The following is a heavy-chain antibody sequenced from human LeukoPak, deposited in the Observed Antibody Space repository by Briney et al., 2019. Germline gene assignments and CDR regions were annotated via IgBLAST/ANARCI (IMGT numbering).Heavy chain of an antibody. CDR1: GFTFSSHT. D-gene: IGHD2-15*01. CDR3: ASGGSVVVAATAPGD. J-gene: IGHJ4*02. Sequence: GGSLRLSCAASGFTFSSHTINWIRQAPGEGLEWVATIKPDGRDKYYVDSVKGRFTISRDNSKNTLYLQMNSLRAEDTAVYYCASGGSVVVAATAPGDWGQGTLVTVSS. V-gene: IGHV3-7*01. CDR2: IKPDGRDK.